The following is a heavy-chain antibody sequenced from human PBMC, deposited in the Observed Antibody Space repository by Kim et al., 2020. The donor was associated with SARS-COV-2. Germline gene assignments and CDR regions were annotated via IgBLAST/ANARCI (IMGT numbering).Heavy chain of an antibody. CDR3: ATDLTYYYDSRGY. D-gene: IGHD3-22*01. CDR1: GFTFSRFA. Sequence: GGSLRLSCAASGFTFSRFAMSWVRQAPGKGLEWVTAISDSGGSTFYPDSVKGRFTISRDNSRDTLYLQMNSLRAEDTAVYYCATDLTYYYDSRGYWGQGTLVTVSS. J-gene: IGHJ4*02. CDR2: ISDSGGST. V-gene: IGHV3-23*01.